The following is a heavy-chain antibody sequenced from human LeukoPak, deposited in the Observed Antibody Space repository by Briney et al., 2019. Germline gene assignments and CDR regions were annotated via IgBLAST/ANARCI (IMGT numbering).Heavy chain of an antibody. CDR3: ARGSSGWYVGYYYYYYYMDV. CDR2: MNPNSGNT. J-gene: IGHJ6*03. CDR1: GYTFTSYD. V-gene: IGHV1-8*01. Sequence: ASGKVSCKASGYTFTSYDINWVRQATGQGLEWMGWMNPNSGNTGYAQKFQGRVTMTRNTSISTAYMELSSLRSEDTAVYYCARGSSGWYVGYYYYYYYMDVWGKGTTVTVSS. D-gene: IGHD6-19*01.